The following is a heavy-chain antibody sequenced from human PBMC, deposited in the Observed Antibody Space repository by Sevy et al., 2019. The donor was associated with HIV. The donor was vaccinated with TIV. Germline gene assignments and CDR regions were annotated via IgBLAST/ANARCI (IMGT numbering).Heavy chain of an antibody. CDR2: INWNSDNI. CDR3: AKANERGGALAGTDGMDV. J-gene: IGHJ6*02. D-gene: IGHD1-1*01. CDR1: GFMFDDYT. Sequence: SLKISCAASGFMFDDYTMYWVRQAPGKGLEWVASINWNSDNIGYADSVKGRFTISRSNARSSLYLQMNTLRAEDTALYYCAKANERGGALAGTDGMDVWGQGTTVTVSS. V-gene: IGHV3-9*01.